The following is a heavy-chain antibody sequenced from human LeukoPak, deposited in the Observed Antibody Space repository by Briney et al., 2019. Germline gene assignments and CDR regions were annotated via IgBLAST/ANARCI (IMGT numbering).Heavy chain of an antibody. Sequence: PSXXLSLTCTVSGGSISGSYWSWLRQPPGKGLEWIAYMYNSGSTNYNPSLKSRVTISIDTSKNQFSLKLSSLTAADTAIYYCARGIESYGDYGYWGQGILVTVSS. J-gene: IGHJ4*02. CDR1: GGSISGSY. CDR3: ARGIESYGDYGY. CDR2: MYNSGST. D-gene: IGHD4-17*01. V-gene: IGHV4-59*01.